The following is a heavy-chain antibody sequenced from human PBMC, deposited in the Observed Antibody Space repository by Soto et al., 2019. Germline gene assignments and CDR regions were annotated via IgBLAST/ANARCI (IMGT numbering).Heavy chain of an antibody. V-gene: IGHV3-9*01. CDR3: SRDPLGSGISAAVD. J-gene: IGHJ4*02. Sequence: EVQLVESGGGLVQPGRSLRLSCAASGFTFHNYAMHWVRQAPGKGLEWVSGISWNSADIGYADSVKGRFTISRDNAKNALYLQMISLRAEDTALYYCSRDPLGSGISAAVDWGQGTLVTVSS. CDR2: ISWNSADI. D-gene: IGHD6-13*01. CDR1: GFTFHNYA.